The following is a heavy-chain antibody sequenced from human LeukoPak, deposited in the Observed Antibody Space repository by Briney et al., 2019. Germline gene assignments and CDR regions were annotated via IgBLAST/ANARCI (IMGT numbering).Heavy chain of an antibody. CDR1: GYTFTGYY. D-gene: IGHD3-22*01. V-gene: IGHV1-69*04. CDR2: IIPILGIA. J-gene: IGHJ3*02. CDR3: ARDANYYDSSGYSVAFDI. Sequence: SVKVSCKASGYTFTGYYMHWVRQAPGQGLEWMGRIIPILGIANYAQKFQGRVTITADKSTSTAYMELSSLRSEDTAVYYCARDANYYDSSGYSVAFDIWGQGTMVTVSS.